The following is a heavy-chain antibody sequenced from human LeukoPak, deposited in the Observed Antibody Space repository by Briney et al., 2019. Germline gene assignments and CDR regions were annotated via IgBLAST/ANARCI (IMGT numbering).Heavy chain of an antibody. Sequence: GGSLRLSCAASGFTFSSYGMNWVRQAPGKGLEWVGRIKSKIDGGTTDYAAPVKGRFTISRDDSKNTLYLQMNSLRAEDTAVYYCARDCGMATIVWGTFDYWGQGTLVTVSS. V-gene: IGHV3-15*01. CDR1: GFTFSSYG. J-gene: IGHJ4*02. CDR3: ARDCGMATIVWGTFDY. D-gene: IGHD5-24*01. CDR2: IKSKIDGGTT.